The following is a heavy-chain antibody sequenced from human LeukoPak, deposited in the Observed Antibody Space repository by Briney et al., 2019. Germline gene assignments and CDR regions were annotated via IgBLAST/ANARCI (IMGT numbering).Heavy chain of an antibody. V-gene: IGHV3-23*01. CDR3: AKDLSSNDYVWGSYRFEVFDY. Sequence: PGGSLRLSCAASGFTVSSNYMSWVRQAPGKGLEWVSAISGSGGSTYYADSVKGRFTISRDNSKNTLYLQMNSLRAEDTAVYYCAKDLSSNDYVWGSYRFEVFDYWGQGTLVTVSS. CDR1: GFTVSSNY. J-gene: IGHJ4*02. D-gene: IGHD3-16*02. CDR2: ISGSGGST.